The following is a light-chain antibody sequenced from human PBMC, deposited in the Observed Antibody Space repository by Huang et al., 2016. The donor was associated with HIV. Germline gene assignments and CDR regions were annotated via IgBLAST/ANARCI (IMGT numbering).Light chain of an antibody. Sequence: EIQMTQSPSSLSASVGDTVTITCRASQNIDIYLNWYQQRPGKAPHVLIYTASSLQTGVPSRFSGSGSGTDFTLTIDSLQPEDFATYYCLQSYSMFRTFGQGTKLDFK. CDR1: QNIDIY. V-gene: IGKV1-39*01. J-gene: IGKJ2*01. CDR2: TAS. CDR3: LQSYSMFRT.